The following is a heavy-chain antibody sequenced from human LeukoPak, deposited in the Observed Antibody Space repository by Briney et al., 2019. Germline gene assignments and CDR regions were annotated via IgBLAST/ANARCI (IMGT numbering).Heavy chain of an antibody. Sequence: SETLSLTCTVSGGSISSYYWSWIRQPAGKGLEWIRRIYTSGSTNYNPSLKSRVTMSVDTSKNQFSLKLSSVTAADTAVYYCARENSVYDFWSGYSYYFDYWGQGTLVTVSS. CDR2: IYTSGST. J-gene: IGHJ4*02. CDR3: ARENSVYDFWSGYSYYFDY. V-gene: IGHV4-4*07. D-gene: IGHD3-3*01. CDR1: GGSISSYY.